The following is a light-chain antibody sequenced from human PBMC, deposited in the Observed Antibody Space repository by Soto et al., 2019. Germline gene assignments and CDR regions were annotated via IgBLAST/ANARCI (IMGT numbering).Light chain of an antibody. Sequence: DIQLTQSPSSLSASVGDRVTITCRASQSITSYLNWYQQKPGKAPKLLIYAASTLQPGVPSRFSGSGSGTDFTLTIGSLQPEDFTVYFCQQSYTTPRTFGQGARV. V-gene: IGKV1-39*01. CDR2: AAS. CDR1: QSITSY. J-gene: IGKJ1*01. CDR3: QQSYTTPRT.